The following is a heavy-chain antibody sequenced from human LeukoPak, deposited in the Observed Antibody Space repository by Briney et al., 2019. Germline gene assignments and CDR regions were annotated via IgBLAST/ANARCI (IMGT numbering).Heavy chain of an antibody. V-gene: IGHV4-34*01. CDR3: TRMTTGHDY. CDR2: INHSGYT. J-gene: IGHJ4*02. Sequence: SETLSLTCAVSGVSFNDYYWSWVRQTPGKGLEWIREINHSGYTNDSPSLKSRVTLSIDTSRKQFSLNLRSVTVADTGIYYCTRMTTGHDYWGQGTLVTVSS. CDR1: GVSFNDYY. D-gene: IGHD4-17*01.